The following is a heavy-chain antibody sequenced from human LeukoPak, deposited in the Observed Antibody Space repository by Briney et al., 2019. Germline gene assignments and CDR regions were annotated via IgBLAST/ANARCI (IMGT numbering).Heavy chain of an antibody. J-gene: IGHJ3*02. CDR3: ACHRAAMLFHI. V-gene: IGHV4-39*06. CDR2: IYYSGST. D-gene: IGHD2-8*01. Sequence: SETLSLTCTVSGGSISSSSYCWGWLRQPPGKGLEWIGRIYYSGSTYYNPSIKSRVTISVDTSKNQFPLKLSSVTAADTAVYYCACHRAAMLFHIWGQGTMVTVSS. CDR1: GGSISSSSYC.